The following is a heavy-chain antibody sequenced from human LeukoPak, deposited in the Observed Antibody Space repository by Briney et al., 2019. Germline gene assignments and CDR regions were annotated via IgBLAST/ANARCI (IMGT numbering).Heavy chain of an antibody. CDR3: ARRVIMSAAGVPDTWLDP. D-gene: IGHD2-8*01. CDR2: IYYTGTT. CDR1: GGSISSNSHY. V-gene: IGHV4-39*01. Sequence: SETLSLTCTVSGGSISSNSHYWGWIRQTPGKGLEWIGSIYYTGTTYYNPSLKSRVTISIDTSKNQFSLKLSSVTAADTAVYYCARRVIMSAAGVPDTWLDPWGQGILVTVSS. J-gene: IGHJ5*02.